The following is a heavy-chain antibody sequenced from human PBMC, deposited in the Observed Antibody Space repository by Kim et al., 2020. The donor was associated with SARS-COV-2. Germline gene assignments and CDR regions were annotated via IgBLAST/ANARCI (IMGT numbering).Heavy chain of an antibody. Sequence: SETLSLTCTVSGGSISSSSYYWGWIRQPPGKGLEWIGSIYYSGSTYYNPSLKSRVTISVDTSKNQFSLKLSSVTAADTAVYYCARSRTTGEGSSWYFFYYYYGMDVWGQGTTVTVSS. J-gene: IGHJ6*02. V-gene: IGHV4-39*01. D-gene: IGHD6-13*01. CDR1: GGSISSSSYY. CDR3: ARSRTTGEGSSWYFFYYYYGMDV. CDR2: IYYSGST.